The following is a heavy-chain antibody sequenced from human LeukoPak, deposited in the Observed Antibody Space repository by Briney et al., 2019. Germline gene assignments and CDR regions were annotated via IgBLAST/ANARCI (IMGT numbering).Heavy chain of an antibody. V-gene: IGHV4-59*08. CDR3: VRHDPRFLDYLDL. J-gene: IGHJ4*01. CDR1: GGSIGSHY. D-gene: IGHD3-3*01. Sequence: SETLSLTCTVSGGSIGSHYWSWIRQPPGRGLEWIGYCRYSGSTDYNPSVKGRVILSVDRPRSQCSLKLSSVTAAGTAIYYCVRHDPRFLDYLDLWGQGTLVADTS. CDR2: CRYSGST.